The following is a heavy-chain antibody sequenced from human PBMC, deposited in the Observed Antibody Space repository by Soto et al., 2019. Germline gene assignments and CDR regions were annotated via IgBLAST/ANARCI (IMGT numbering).Heavy chain of an antibody. J-gene: IGHJ5*02. CDR3: ARGLDLDP. V-gene: IGHV1-69*13. Sequence: SVKVSCKASGGTFSSYAISWVRQAPGQGLEWMGGIIRIFGTADYAQKFQGRVTITADESTSTAYMELRSLRSDDTAVYYCARGLDLDPWGQGTLVTVSS. CDR1: GGTFSSYA. CDR2: IIRIFGTA.